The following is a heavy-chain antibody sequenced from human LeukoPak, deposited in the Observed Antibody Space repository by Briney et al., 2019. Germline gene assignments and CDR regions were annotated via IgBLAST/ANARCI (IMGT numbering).Heavy chain of an antibody. D-gene: IGHD3-3*01. Sequence: SETLSLTCAVYGGSFSGYYWSWIRQPPGKGLEWIGEVHLDGRTNYNPSLKSRLIMSVDLPENHISLKLTSVTAADTAVYYCAREGGFYRPLDYSGQGTLVTVSS. CDR2: VHLDGRT. V-gene: IGHV4-34*10. J-gene: IGHJ4*02. CDR3: AREGGFYRPLDY. CDR1: GGSFSGYY.